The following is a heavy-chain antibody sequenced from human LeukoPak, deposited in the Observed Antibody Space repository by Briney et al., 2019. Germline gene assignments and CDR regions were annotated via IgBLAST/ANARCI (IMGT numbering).Heavy chain of an antibody. V-gene: IGHV3-23*01. CDR1: GFTCSSYA. CDR2: ISGSGGST. Sequence: PGGSLRLSCAASGFTCSSYARSWVRQAPGNGLEWVSAISGSGGSTYYADSVKGRFTISRDNTKNSLYLQMNSLRVEDTAVYYCARGSGHDRVYYYGMDVWGQGTTVTVSS. D-gene: IGHD5-12*01. J-gene: IGHJ6*02. CDR3: ARGSGHDRVYYYGMDV.